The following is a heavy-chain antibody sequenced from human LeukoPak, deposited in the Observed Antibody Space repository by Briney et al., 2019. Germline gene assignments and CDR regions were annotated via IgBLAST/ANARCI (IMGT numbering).Heavy chain of an antibody. Sequence: GGSLRLSCAASGFTFSNYAMSWVRQAPGKGLEWVSSISANGGGTYYADSVKGRFTVSRDNSQNTLYLQMNSLRAEDTAVYYCAKATKSIVVDNYFDSWGQGTLVTVSS. CDR1: GFTFSNYA. D-gene: IGHD3-22*01. CDR2: ISANGGGT. V-gene: IGHV3-23*01. CDR3: AKATKSIVVDNYFDS. J-gene: IGHJ4*02.